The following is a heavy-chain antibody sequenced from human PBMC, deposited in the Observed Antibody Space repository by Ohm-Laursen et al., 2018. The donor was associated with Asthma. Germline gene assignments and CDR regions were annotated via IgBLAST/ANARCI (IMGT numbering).Heavy chain of an antibody. V-gene: IGHV3-30*18. Sequence: SLRLSCSASGYTFSRYSIHWARRAPGKGLEWVAFISYDENKKYYADSVKGRFTISRDNSKSTLYLQMNSLRPDDTAVYYCAKDDSSAWTYFDYWGQGTLVTVSS. D-gene: IGHD6-19*01. CDR1: GYTFSRYS. CDR2: ISYDENKK. J-gene: IGHJ4*02. CDR3: AKDDSSAWTYFDY.